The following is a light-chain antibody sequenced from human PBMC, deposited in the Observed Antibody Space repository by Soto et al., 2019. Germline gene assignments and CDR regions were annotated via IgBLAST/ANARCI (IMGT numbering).Light chain of an antibody. CDR1: SSDVGGYNY. CDR2: DVS. Sequence: QSVLTQPASVSGSPGQSITISCTGTSSDVGGYNYVSWYQQHPGKAPKLMIYDVSNRPSGVSNRFSGSKSGNTASLTISGLQAEDEADYYCSSYTSTSTLYVCGTGTQLTVL. CDR3: SSYTSTSTLYV. J-gene: IGLJ1*01. V-gene: IGLV2-14*01.